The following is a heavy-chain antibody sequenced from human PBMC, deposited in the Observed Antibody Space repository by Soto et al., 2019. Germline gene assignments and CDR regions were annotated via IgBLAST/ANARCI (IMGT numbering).Heavy chain of an antibody. CDR1: GITLSTYG. CDR2: ISYDGNIK. D-gene: IGHD5-12*01. CDR3: ARSFSGYDGY. V-gene: IGHV3-30*03. J-gene: IGHJ4*02. Sequence: GGSLRLSCTAAGITLSTYGMHWVRQAPGKGLEWVAGISYDGNIKDYADSVKGRFTISRDNSKNTLYLQVNSLRAEDTAVYYCARSFSGYDGYWGQGTLVTVSS.